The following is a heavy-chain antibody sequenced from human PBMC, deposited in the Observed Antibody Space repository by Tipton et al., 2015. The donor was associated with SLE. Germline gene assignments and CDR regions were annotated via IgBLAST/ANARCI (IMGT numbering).Heavy chain of an antibody. CDR1: GDSINSHY. CDR2: IYPSGGI. Sequence: TLSLTCTVSGDSINSHYWSWIRQPAGKGLQWFGRIYPSGGINYNPSLKSRVTMSVDTSKNQFSLRLNSVTAADTAVYYCAREDVGVMVEASFDIWGQGTVVTVSS. V-gene: IGHV4-4*07. J-gene: IGHJ3*02. D-gene: IGHD2-15*01. CDR3: AREDVGVMVEASFDI.